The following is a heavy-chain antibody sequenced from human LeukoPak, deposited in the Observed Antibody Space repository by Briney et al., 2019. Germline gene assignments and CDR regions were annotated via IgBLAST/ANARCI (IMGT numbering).Heavy chain of an antibody. CDR3: ATPSTGYSSSWYPAYFDY. D-gene: IGHD6-13*01. Sequence: GASVKVSCKVSGYTLTELSMHWVRQAPGKGLEWMGGFDPEDGETIYAQKFRGRVTMTEDTSTDTAYMELSSLRSEDTAVYYCATPSTGYSSSWYPAYFDYWGQGTLVTVSS. CDR1: GYTLTELS. V-gene: IGHV1-24*01. CDR2: FDPEDGET. J-gene: IGHJ4*02.